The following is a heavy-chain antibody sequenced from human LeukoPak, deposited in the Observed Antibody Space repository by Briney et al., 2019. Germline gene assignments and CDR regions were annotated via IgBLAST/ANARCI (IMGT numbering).Heavy chain of an antibody. D-gene: IGHD3-22*01. CDR2: ISGSGGST. CDR3: ARDGYYYDSSGYYYDSYYYGMDV. Sequence: GGSLRLSCAASGFTFSSYAMSWVRQAPGKGLEWVSAISGSGGSTYYADSVKGRFTISRDNSKNTLYLQMNSLRAEDTAVYYCARDGYYYDSSGYYYDSYYYGMDVWGQGTTVTVSS. J-gene: IGHJ6*02. CDR1: GFTFSSYA. V-gene: IGHV3-23*01.